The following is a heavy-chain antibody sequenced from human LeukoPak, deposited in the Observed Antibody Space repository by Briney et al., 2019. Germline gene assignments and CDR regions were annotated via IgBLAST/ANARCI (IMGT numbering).Heavy chain of an antibody. CDR1: GYTFIGYY. J-gene: IGHJ4*02. V-gene: IGHV1-2*02. CDR2: INPNSGGT. CDR3: ARENANIFDY. Sequence: ASVKVSCKASGYTFIGYYIHWVRQAPGQGLEWMGWINPNSGGTNYAQKFQGRVTMTRDTSISTAYMDLSRLRSDDTAVFYCARENANIFDYWGRGTLVTVSS. D-gene: IGHD4/OR15-4a*01.